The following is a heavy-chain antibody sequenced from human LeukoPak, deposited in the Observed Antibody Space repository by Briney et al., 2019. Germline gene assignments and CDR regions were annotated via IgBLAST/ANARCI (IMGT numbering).Heavy chain of an antibody. CDR1: GFSLSTSGMC. Sequence: SGPTLVNPTQTLTLTCTFSGFSLSTSGMCVSWIRQPPGKALEWLARIDWDDDKYYSTSLKTRLTISKDTSKNQVVLTMTNMDPVDTATYYCAREQRRDRYIKPFDYWGQGTLVTVSS. D-gene: IGHD5-24*01. CDR2: IDWDDDK. J-gene: IGHJ4*02. V-gene: IGHV2-70*11. CDR3: AREQRRDRYIKPFDY.